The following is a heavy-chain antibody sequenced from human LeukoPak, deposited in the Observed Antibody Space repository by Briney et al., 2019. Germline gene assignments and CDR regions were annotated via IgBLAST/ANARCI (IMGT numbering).Heavy chain of an antibody. Sequence: SETLSLTCTVSGGSISSGSYYWSWIRQPAGKGLEWIGRIYTSGSTNYNPSLKSRVTISVDTSKNQFSLKLSSVTAADTAVYYCARGPWEQWLVFDYWGQGTLVTVSS. D-gene: IGHD6-19*01. V-gene: IGHV4-61*02. CDR2: IYTSGST. J-gene: IGHJ4*02. CDR3: ARGPWEQWLVFDY. CDR1: GGSISSGSYY.